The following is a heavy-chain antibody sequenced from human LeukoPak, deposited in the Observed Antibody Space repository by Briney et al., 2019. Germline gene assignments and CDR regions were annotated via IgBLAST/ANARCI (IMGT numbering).Heavy chain of an antibody. V-gene: IGHV3-49*04. J-gene: IGHJ6*02. D-gene: IGHD6-13*01. CDR3: TRPAWPTGYSSSWYHFYYYYGMDV. CDR2: IRSKAYGGTT. Sequence: PGGSLRLSCTASGFTFGDYAMSWVRQAPGKGLEWVGFIRSKAYGGTTEYAASVKGRFTISRDDSKSIAYLQMNSLKTEDTAVYYCTRPAWPTGYSSSWYHFYYYYGMDVWGQGTTVTVSS. CDR1: GFTFGDYA.